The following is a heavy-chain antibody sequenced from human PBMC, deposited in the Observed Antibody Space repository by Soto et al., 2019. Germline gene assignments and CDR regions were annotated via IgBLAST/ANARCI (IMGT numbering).Heavy chain of an antibody. Sequence: PSETLSLTCTVSGGSISSGGYYWSWIRQHPGKGLEWIGYIYYSGSTYYNPSLKSRVTISVDTSKNQFSLKLSSVTAADTAVYYCARDSCSGGSCYLDYWGQGTLVTVSS. CDR3: ARDSCSGGSCYLDY. CDR1: GGSISSGGYY. D-gene: IGHD2-15*01. J-gene: IGHJ4*02. CDR2: IYYSGST. V-gene: IGHV4-31*03.